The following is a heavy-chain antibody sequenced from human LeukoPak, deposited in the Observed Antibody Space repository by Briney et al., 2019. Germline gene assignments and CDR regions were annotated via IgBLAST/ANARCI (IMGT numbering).Heavy chain of an antibody. D-gene: IGHD3-10*01. CDR3: ARRSYYGSGSYYPFDY. J-gene: IGHJ4*02. CDR1: GGSISSPNHD. V-gene: IGHV4-39*01. CDR2: IYYSGTT. Sequence: SETLSLTCSVSGGSISSPNHDWAWLRQPPGQGLEWIGSIYYSGTTYYNLSLKSRVTLSVDTSQNQFSLKLSSVTAADTAVYYCARRSYYGSGSYYPFDYWGQGTLVTVSS.